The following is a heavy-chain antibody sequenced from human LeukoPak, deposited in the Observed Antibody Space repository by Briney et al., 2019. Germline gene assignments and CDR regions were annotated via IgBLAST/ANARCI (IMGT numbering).Heavy chain of an antibody. CDR1: GFTFSTHW. V-gene: IGHV3-74*03. J-gene: IGHJ3*02. CDR3: ATIVQGAFEI. CDR2: IDPDGSST. Sequence: GGSLRLSCAASGFTFSTHWMVWVRRAPGKGLLWVSRIDPDGSSTTYADSVKGRFTNSRDNARSTLYLQMNSLRAEDTAVYYCATIVQGAFEIWGLGTMVTVSS. D-gene: IGHD5-24*01.